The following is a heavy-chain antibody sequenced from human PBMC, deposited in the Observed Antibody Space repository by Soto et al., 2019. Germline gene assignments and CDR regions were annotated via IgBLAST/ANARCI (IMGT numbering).Heavy chain of an antibody. V-gene: IGHV1-69*13. CDR2: IIPIFGTA. Sequence: SVKVSCKASGGTFSSYAISWVRQAPGQGLEWMGGIIPIFGTANYAQKFRGRVTITADESTSTAYMELSSLRSEDTAVYYCARGVATTNGGYYYYYYGMDVWGQGTMVTVSS. CDR3: ARGVATTNGGYYYYYYGMDV. J-gene: IGHJ6*02. CDR1: GGTFSSYA. D-gene: IGHD5-12*01.